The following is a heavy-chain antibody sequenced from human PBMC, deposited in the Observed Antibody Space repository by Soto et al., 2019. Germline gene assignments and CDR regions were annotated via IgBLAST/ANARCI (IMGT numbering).Heavy chain of an antibody. V-gene: IGHV3-23*03. Sequence: PGGSLRLSCAAYGFTFRTYAMNWVRQAPGKGLEWVAVIVGDASSIDYADSVKGRFTISRDNSKNIMYLQMTSLKVEDTATYFCAKDLRPDGRYALDYWGQGTQVTAPQ. CDR3: AKDLRPDGRYALDY. D-gene: IGHD2-15*01. CDR2: IVGDASSI. J-gene: IGHJ4*02. CDR1: GFTFRTYA.